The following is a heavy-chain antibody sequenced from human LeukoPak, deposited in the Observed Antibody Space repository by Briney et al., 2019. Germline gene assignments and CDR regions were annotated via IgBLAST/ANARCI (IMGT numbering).Heavy chain of an antibody. D-gene: IGHD6-13*01. CDR1: GGTFSSYA. CDR3: ARIAAAGTWWFDP. J-gene: IGHJ5*02. CDR2: IIPIFGTA. Sequence: ASVKVSCEASGGTFSSYAISWVRQAPGQGLEWMGGIIPIFGTANYAQKFQGRVTITADESTSTAYMELSSLRSEDTAVYYCARIAAAGTWWFDPWGQGTLVTVSS. V-gene: IGHV1-69*13.